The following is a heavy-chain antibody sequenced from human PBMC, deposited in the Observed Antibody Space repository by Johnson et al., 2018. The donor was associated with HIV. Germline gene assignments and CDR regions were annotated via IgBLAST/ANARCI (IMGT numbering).Heavy chain of an antibody. CDR2: IRYDGSDK. J-gene: IGHJ3*02. Sequence: QVQLVESGGGVVQPGGSLRLSCAGSGFTFSSYGMHWVRQAPGKGLEWVSFIRYDGSDKHYADSVKGRFTISRDNSKNTVYLETNSLRAEDTAVYYCARDHSGYDSVTAAFDIWGQGTMVTVSS. D-gene: IGHD5-12*01. CDR3: ARDHSGYDSVTAAFDI. V-gene: IGHV3-30*02. CDR1: GFTFSSYG.